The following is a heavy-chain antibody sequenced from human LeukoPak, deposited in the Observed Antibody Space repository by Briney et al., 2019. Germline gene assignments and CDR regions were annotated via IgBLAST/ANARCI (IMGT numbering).Heavy chain of an antibody. V-gene: IGHV4-34*01. CDR2: ISHSRGT. J-gene: IGHJ4*02. D-gene: IGHD2-15*01. Sequence: SETLSLTCAVYGGSFSGYYWSWVRQPPGKGLEWIGEISHSRGTNYNPSLKSRVTISVDTSKNQFSLNLSSVTGADTAVYYCARAGRSGGMYWGQGTLVTVSS. CDR1: GGSFSGYY. CDR3: ARAGRSGGMY.